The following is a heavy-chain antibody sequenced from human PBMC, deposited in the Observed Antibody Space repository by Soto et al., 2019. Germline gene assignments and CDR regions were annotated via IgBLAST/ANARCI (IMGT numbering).Heavy chain of an antibody. V-gene: IGHV3-23*01. CDR2: ISGSGGST. CDR1: GFTFSNYV. CDR3: AKEGNSLLTGYYIDY. J-gene: IGHJ4*02. Sequence: EVQLLESGGGLVQPGGSLRLSCAASGFTFSNYVMSWVRQAAGKRLEWVSAISGSGGSTYYADSVKGRFTISRDNSKNTLYLQMNSLRAEHTAVYYCAKEGNSLLTGYYIDYWGQGTLVTVSS. D-gene: IGHD3-9*01.